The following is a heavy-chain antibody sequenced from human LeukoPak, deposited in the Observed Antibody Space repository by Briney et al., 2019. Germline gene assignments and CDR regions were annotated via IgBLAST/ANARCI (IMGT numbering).Heavy chain of an antibody. CDR1: GFTFSNYW. CDR3: ATAQSFTFDP. J-gene: IGHJ5*02. D-gene: IGHD3-3*02. Sequence: GGSLRLSCAASGFTFSNYWMGWVRQAPGTGLEWVGSIKEDGSETHYVDSVKGRFTISRANSENSLPLHMNGLRAEDTAVYYCATAQSFTFDPWGQGIVVTVSS. V-gene: IGHV3-7*05. CDR2: IKEDGSET.